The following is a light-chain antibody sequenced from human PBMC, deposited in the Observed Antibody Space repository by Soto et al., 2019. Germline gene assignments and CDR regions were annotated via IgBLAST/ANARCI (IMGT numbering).Light chain of an antibody. CDR2: EVT. J-gene: IGLJ3*02. CDR1: SSDVGAYKY. V-gene: IGLV2-8*01. CDR3: TSYVGNDIWV. Sequence: QSALTQPPSASGSPGQSVTISCTGTSSDVGAYKYVSWYQQYPGKAPKLMIYEVTKRPSGVPDRFSGSKSGNTASLTVSGLQAADEAEYYCTSYVGNDIWVLGVGTTLPVL.